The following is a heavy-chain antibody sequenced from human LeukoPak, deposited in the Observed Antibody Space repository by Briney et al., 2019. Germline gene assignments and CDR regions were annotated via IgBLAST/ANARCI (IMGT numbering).Heavy chain of an antibody. D-gene: IGHD4-17*01. CDR3: AREDYGDHQNDY. J-gene: IGHJ4*02. CDR2: IIPIFGTA. CDR1: GGTFSSYA. V-gene: IGHV1-69*06. Sequence: ASVKDSCKASGGTFSSYAISWVRQAPGQGLEWMGRIIPIFGTANYAQKFQGRVTITADKSTSTAYMELSSLRSEDTAVYYCAREDYGDHQNDYWGQGTLVTVSS.